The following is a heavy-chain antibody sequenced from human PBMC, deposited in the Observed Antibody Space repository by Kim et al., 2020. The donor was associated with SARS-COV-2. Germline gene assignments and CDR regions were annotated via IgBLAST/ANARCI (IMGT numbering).Heavy chain of an antibody. Sequence: GGSLRLSCAASGFTFSSYWMHWVRQAPGKGLVWVSRINSDGSSTSYADSVKGRFTISRDNAKNTLYLQMNSLRAEDTAVYYCAREGYDILTGYYIFDYWGQGTLVTVSS. V-gene: IGHV3-74*01. CDR2: INSDGSST. CDR3: AREGYDILTGYYIFDY. CDR1: GFTFSSYW. J-gene: IGHJ4*02. D-gene: IGHD3-9*01.